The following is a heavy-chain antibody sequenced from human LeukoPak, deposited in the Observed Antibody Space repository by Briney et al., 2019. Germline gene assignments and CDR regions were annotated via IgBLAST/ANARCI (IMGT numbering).Heavy chain of an antibody. D-gene: IGHD5-24*01. CDR1: GGSISSSSYY. CDR3: ARGPVGMAAPFDY. Sequence: SETLSLTCTVSGGSISSSSYYWGWIRQPPGKGLEWIGSIYYSGSTYYNPSLKSRVTISVDTSKNQFSLKLSSVTAADTAVYYCARGPVGMAAPFDYWGQGTLVTVSS. J-gene: IGHJ4*02. CDR2: IYYSGST. V-gene: IGHV4-39*01.